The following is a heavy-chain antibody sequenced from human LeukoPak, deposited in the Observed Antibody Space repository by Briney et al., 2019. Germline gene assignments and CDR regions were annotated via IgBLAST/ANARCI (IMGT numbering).Heavy chain of an antibody. V-gene: IGHV3-30*03. J-gene: IGHJ6*02. Sequence: PGRSLRLSCAASGFTFSSYGMHWVRQAPGKGLEWVAVVSHDGSNKVYADSVKGRFTISRDNSKNTLYLQMNSLRAEDTAVYYCASQKADRYYYYGMDVWGQGTTVTVSS. CDR3: ASQKADRYYYYGMDV. D-gene: IGHD6-13*01. CDR1: GFTFSSYG. CDR2: VSHDGSNK.